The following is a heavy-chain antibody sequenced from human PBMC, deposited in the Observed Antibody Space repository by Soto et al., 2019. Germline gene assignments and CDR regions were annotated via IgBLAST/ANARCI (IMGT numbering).Heavy chain of an antibody. CDR1: GYSFTSYW. Sequence: PGASQKSSCKGSGYSFTSYWMSWVRQIHGKGLEWMGRIDPSDSYTNYSPSFQGHVTISADKSISTAYLQWSSLKASDTAMYYCARQQGYSSGWYAYYYGMDVWGQGTTVTVSS. CDR3: ARQQGYSSGWYAYYYGMDV. D-gene: IGHD6-19*01. CDR2: IDPSDSYT. V-gene: IGHV5-10-1*01. J-gene: IGHJ6*02.